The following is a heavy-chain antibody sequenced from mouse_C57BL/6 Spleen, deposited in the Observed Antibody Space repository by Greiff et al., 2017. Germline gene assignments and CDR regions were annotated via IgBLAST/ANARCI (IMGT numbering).Heavy chain of an antibody. D-gene: IGHD2-12*01. J-gene: IGHJ4*01. V-gene: IGHV5-12*01. Sequence: EVMLVESGGGLVQPGGSLKLSCAASGFTFSDYYMYWVRQTPEKRLEWVAYISNGGGSTYYPDTVKGRFTISRDNAKNTLYLQMSRLKSEDTAMYYCARHDYTYAMDYWGQGTSVTVSS. CDR2: ISNGGGST. CDR1: GFTFSDYY. CDR3: ARHDYTYAMDY.